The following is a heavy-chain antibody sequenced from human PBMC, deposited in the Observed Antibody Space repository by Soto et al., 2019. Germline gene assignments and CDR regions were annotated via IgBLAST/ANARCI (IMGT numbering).Heavy chain of an antibody. CDR2: MFYGGRT. Sequence: SETLSLTCTVSGASISSGRSYWSWIRQHPGKGLEWIGYMFYGGRTYYNPSLRSRVTISVDRSRTQFSLKMSSVTAADTAVYYCARGRVVVPAAVMFNCLDPWGQGALVTVSS. J-gene: IGHJ5*02. V-gene: IGHV4-30-4*01. CDR1: GASISSGRSY. D-gene: IGHD2-2*01. CDR3: ARGRVVVPAAVMFNCLDP.